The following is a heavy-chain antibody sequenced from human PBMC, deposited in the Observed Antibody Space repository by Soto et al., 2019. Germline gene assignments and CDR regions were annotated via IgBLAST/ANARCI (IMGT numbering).Heavy chain of an antibody. CDR3: ARAGGIVVVTAAKYSYGMDV. J-gene: IGHJ6*02. Sequence: GGSLRLSCAASGFTFSSNWMSWVRQAPGKGLEWVANIKQDGSEKYYVDSVKGRFTISRDNAKNSLYLQMNSLRAEDTAVYYCARAGGIVVVTAAKYSYGMDVWGQGTTVTVSS. V-gene: IGHV3-7*03. CDR2: IKQDGSEK. D-gene: IGHD2-2*01. CDR1: GFTFSSNW.